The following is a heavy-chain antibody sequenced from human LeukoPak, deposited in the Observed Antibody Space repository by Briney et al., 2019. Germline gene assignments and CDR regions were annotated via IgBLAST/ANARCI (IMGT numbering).Heavy chain of an antibody. CDR3: ARAVSYYGLFYFDY. J-gene: IGHJ4*02. CDR1: SGSISSYY. V-gene: IGHV4-59*01. CDR2: IYYSGST. D-gene: IGHD2/OR15-2a*01. Sequence: SETLSLTCTVSSGSISSYYWSWIRQPPGKGLEWIGNIYYSGSTNHSPSLKSRVTISVDTFKNQFSLKLTSVTAADTAVYFCARAVSYYGLFYFDYWGQGTLVTVSS.